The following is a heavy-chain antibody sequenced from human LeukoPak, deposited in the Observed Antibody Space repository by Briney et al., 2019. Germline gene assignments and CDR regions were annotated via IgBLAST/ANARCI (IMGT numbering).Heavy chain of an antibody. V-gene: IGHV3-23*01. Sequence: GGSLRLSCTASGFTFRTYAMIWVRQAPGKGLEWVSAIRAGGDTTVYADAVRGRFTISRDNSNNTLYLQMNELRADDTAVYYCARDPNGDYIGAFDFWGQGTMVTVSS. D-gene: IGHD4-17*01. CDR1: GFTFRTYA. CDR2: IRAGGDTT. J-gene: IGHJ3*01. CDR3: ARDPNGDYIGAFDF.